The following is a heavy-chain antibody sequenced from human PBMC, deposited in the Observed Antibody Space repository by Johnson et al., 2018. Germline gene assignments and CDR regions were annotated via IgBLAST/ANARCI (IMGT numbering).Heavy chain of an antibody. CDR3: ARIDGDHQWDAFDI. J-gene: IGHJ3*02. V-gene: IGHV2-26*01. CDR2: ISSNDEK. CDR1: GFSLSSARMG. D-gene: IGHD4-17*01. Sequence: QVTLKESGPVLVKPTETLTLTCAVSGFSLSSARMGVSWIRQPPGKALEWLAHISSNDEKSYSTYLKSRLTISKDTSKSQVVLTMANKAPVDTATFYCARIDGDHQWDAFDIWGQGIMVTVSS.